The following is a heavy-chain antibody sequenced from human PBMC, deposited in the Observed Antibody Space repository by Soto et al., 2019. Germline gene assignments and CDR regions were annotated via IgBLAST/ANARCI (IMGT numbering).Heavy chain of an antibody. CDR2: ISGSGGST. Sequence: GGSLRLSCAASGFTFSSYAMSWVRQAPGKGLEWVSAISGSGGSTYYADSVKGRFTISRDNSKNTLYLQMNSLRAEDTAVYYCAKDPEYYYDSSGYYYGYFDYWGQGTLVTVSS. D-gene: IGHD3-22*01. CDR1: GFTFSSYA. J-gene: IGHJ4*02. CDR3: AKDPEYYYDSSGYYYGYFDY. V-gene: IGHV3-23*01.